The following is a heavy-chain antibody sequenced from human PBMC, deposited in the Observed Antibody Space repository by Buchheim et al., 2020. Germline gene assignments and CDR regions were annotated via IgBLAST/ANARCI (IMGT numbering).Heavy chain of an antibody. J-gene: IGHJ5*02. CDR2: IYPGDSDT. Sequence: EVQLVQSGAEVKKPGESLKISCQGSGYSFTSYWIGWVRQMPGKGLEWLGIIYPGDSDTRYSPSFQGQVTISADKSISTAYLQWSSLKASAYARYYSARRSFAAGTWFDPWGQGTL. V-gene: IGHV5-51*03. CDR3: ARRSFAAGTWFDP. D-gene: IGHD6-13*01. CDR1: GYSFTSYW.